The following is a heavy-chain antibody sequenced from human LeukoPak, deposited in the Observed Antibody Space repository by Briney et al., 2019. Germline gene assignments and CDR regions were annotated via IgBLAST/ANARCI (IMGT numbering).Heavy chain of an antibody. CDR1: GFTFSRYS. D-gene: IGHD3-16*02. Sequence: GGSLRLSCAASGFTFSRYSMNWVRQAPGKGLEWVSYISSSSRTKYYADSVKGRFTISRDNAKNSLYLQMSSLRAEDTAVYYCARDFFAFGGVIALLDYWGQGTLVTVSS. CDR2: ISSSSRTK. J-gene: IGHJ4*02. V-gene: IGHV3-48*01. CDR3: ARDFFAFGGVIALLDY.